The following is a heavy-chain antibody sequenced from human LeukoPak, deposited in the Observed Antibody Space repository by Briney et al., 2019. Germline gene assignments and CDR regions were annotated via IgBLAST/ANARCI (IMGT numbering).Heavy chain of an antibody. V-gene: IGHV3-23*01. Sequence: PGGSLRLSCAASGFTFSSYAMSWVRQAPGKGLEWVSAISGSGGSTYYADSVKGRFTISRDNSKNTLYLHMNSLRAEDTAVYFCAKGSKAVLFTRDHYMDVWGKGTTVTISS. CDR1: GFTFSSYA. CDR2: ISGSGGST. CDR3: AKGSKAVLFTRDHYMDV. D-gene: IGHD6-19*01. J-gene: IGHJ6*03.